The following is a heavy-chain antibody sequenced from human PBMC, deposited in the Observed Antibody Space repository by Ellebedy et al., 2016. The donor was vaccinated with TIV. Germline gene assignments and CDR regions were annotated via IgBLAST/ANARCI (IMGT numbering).Heavy chain of an antibody. CDR2: VSYSGTT. V-gene: IGHV4-59*01. Sequence: LETLSLTCTVSGVSISTYYWSWIRQPPGKGLEWIGYVSYSGTTNYNPSLKSRVTISVDTSNNRFSLKLNSVTAADTAVYYCARTFTERLGGLATHWVLDYWGQGTLVTASS. CDR1: GVSISTYY. J-gene: IGHJ4*02. D-gene: IGHD5-12*01. CDR3: ARTFTERLGGLATHWVLDY.